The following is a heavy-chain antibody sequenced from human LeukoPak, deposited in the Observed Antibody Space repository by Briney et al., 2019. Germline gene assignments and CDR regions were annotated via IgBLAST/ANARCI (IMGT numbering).Heavy chain of an antibody. Sequence: PGGSLRLSCAASGFTFSSYSMNWVRQAPGEGLEWVSSISSSSSYIYYADSVKGRFTISRDNAKNSLYLQMNSLRAEDTAVYYCARDLPRITMVRGATGDGMDVWGQGTTVTVSS. V-gene: IGHV3-21*01. J-gene: IGHJ6*02. D-gene: IGHD3-10*01. CDR3: ARDLPRITMVRGATGDGMDV. CDR2: ISSSSSYI. CDR1: GFTFSSYS.